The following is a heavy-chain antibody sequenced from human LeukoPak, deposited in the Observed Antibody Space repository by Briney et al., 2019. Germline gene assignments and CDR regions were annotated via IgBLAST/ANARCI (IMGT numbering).Heavy chain of an antibody. CDR1: GFTFSSYA. J-gene: IGHJ4*02. CDR2: IRGSGDRT. D-gene: IGHD4-17*01. V-gene: IGHV3-23*01. CDR3: AKDLRRTTVTNFDC. Sequence: GGSLRLSCAASGFTFSSYAMSWVRQAPGKGLEWVSAIRGSGDRTYYADSVKGRFTISRDNSKNTLYLQMNSLRAEDTAVYYCAKDLRRTTVTNFDCWGQGTLVTVSS.